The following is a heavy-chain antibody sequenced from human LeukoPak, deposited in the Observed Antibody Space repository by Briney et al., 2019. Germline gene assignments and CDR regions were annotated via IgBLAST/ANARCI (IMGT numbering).Heavy chain of an antibody. CDR3: VKVPVVRGVILYYFDY. J-gene: IGHJ4*02. CDR2: ISWNSGSI. Sequence: GGSLRLSCAASGFTFDDYAMHWVRQAPGKGLEWVSGISWNSGSIGYADSVKGRFTISRDNAKNSLYLQMNSLRAEDTALYYCVKVPVVRGVILYYFDYWGQGTLVTVSS. CDR1: GFTFDDYA. V-gene: IGHV3-9*01. D-gene: IGHD3-10*01.